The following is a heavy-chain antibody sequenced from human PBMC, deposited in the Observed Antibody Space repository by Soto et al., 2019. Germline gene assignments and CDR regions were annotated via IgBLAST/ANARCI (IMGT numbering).Heavy chain of an antibody. J-gene: IGHJ4*02. Sequence: GGSLRLSCAASGFTFSSYAMSWVRQAPGKGLEWVSAISGSSAKDYADSVKGRFTISRDDARNSLYLQMSSLTAEDTAAYYCARDLDWAFDYWGRGTLVTVSS. D-gene: IGHD3-9*01. CDR1: GFTFSSYA. CDR2: ISGSSAK. CDR3: ARDLDWAFDY. V-gene: IGHV3-23*01.